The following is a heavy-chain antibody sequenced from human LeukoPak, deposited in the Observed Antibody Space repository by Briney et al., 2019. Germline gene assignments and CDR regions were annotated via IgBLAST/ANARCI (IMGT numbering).Heavy chain of an antibody. CDR2: IYTSGST. CDR1: GGSISSYY. J-gene: IGHJ4*02. CDR3: ARDYYDSSGYPFCDY. V-gene: IGHV4-4*07. Sequence: SETLSLTCTVSGGSISSYYWSWIRQPAGKGLEWIGRIYTSGSTTYNPSLKNRVTMSADTSKNQLSLKLSSVTAADTAVYYCARDYYDSSGYPFCDYWGQGTLVTVSS. D-gene: IGHD3-22*01.